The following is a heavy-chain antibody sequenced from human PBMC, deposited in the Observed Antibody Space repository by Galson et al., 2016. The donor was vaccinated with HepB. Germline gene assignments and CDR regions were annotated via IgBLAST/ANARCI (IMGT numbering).Heavy chain of an antibody. D-gene: IGHD3-10*01. CDR3: ARDRRMGRGRHHSYNGMGV. CDR2: ISGDSGNI. Sequence: SVKVSCKASGYMFTSYGISWVRQAPGQGLEWMGSISGDSGNIKKAQQFQSRVTMTTDTSTRTAYMELRSLTPADTALYYRARDRRMGRGRHHSYNGMGVWGQGTTVTVSS. V-gene: IGHV1-18*01. CDR1: GYMFTSYG. J-gene: IGHJ6*02.